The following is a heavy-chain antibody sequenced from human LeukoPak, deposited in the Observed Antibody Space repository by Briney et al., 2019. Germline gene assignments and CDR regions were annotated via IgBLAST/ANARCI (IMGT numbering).Heavy chain of an antibody. CDR1: GFTFSTYA. Sequence: GGSLRPSCAASGFTFSTYAMHWVRQAPGKGPEWVAIISYDGSNENYADSVKGRFAISRDNSKNTLYLQMNSLRAEDTAVYYCARDRGFVLVAYVVDYWGQGTLVTVSS. J-gene: IGHJ4*02. D-gene: IGHD2-8*02. V-gene: IGHV3-30*09. CDR2: ISYDGSNE. CDR3: ARDRGFVLVAYVVDY.